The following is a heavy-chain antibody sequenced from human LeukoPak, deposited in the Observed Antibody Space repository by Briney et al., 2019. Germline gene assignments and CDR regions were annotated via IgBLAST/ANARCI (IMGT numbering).Heavy chain of an antibody. D-gene: IGHD3-10*01. J-gene: IGHJ4*02. CDR3: AKPYYYGSGSFDY. CDR2: ISDSGSST. Sequence: GGSLRLSCAAPGFTFSSYAMSWVRQAPGKGLEWVSAISDSGSSTYYADSVKGRFTISRDNSKNTLYLQMNSLRAEDTAVYYCAKPYYYGSGSFDYWGQGTLVTVSS. V-gene: IGHV3-23*01. CDR1: GFTFSSYA.